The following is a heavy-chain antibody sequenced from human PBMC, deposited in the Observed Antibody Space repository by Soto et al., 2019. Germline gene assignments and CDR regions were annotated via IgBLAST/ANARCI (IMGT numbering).Heavy chain of an antibody. V-gene: IGHV3-21*01. Sequence: GGSLRLSCAASGFTFSSYSMNWVRQAPGKGLEWVSSISSSSSYIYYADSVKGRFTISRDNAKNSLYLQMNSLRAEDAAVYYCARDHTVVSLDWFDPWGQGTLVTVSS. CDR2: ISSSSSYI. J-gene: IGHJ5*02. D-gene: IGHD2-2*02. CDR3: ARDHTVVSLDWFDP. CDR1: GFTFSSYS.